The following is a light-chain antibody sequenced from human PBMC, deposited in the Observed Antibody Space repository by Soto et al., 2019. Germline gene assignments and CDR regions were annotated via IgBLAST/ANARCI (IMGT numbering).Light chain of an antibody. CDR3: SSYTSSSIVV. J-gene: IGLJ2*01. CDR1: SSDVAGYNY. V-gene: IGLV2-14*01. CDR2: EVS. Sequence: QSALTQPASVSGSPGPSITISCTGTSSDVAGYNYVSWYQQHPGKAPKLMIYEVSNRPSGVSNRFSGSKSGNTASLTISGLQAEDEADYYCSSYTSSSIVVFGGGTKLTVL.